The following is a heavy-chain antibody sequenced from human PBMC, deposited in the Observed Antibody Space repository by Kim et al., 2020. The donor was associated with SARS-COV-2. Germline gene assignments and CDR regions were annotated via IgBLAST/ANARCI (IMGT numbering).Heavy chain of an antibody. V-gene: IGHV4-39*07. J-gene: IGHJ4*02. CDR3: ARQFGDWSGAFDY. D-gene: IGHD2-21*02. CDR2: IYYSGST. Sequence: SETLSLTCTVSGGSISSSSYYWGWIRQPPGKGLEWIGSIYYSGSTYYNPSLKSRVTISVDTSKNQFSLKLSSVTAADTAVYYCARQFGDWSGAFDYWGQGTLVTVSS. CDR1: GGSISSSSYY.